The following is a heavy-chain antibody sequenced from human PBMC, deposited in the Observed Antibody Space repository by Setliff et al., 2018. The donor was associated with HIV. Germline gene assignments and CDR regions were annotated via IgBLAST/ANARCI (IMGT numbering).Heavy chain of an antibody. Sequence: GGSLRLSCAASEVSVSGHYMGWARQTPGNGLEWVSVTFAGGSTDYADSVKGRFTVSRDHSTNTLNLQMNSLRVEDTGIYYCARQPPPGDYADYWGQGTLVTVSS. J-gene: IGHJ4*02. CDR3: ARQPPPGDYADY. CDR1: EVSVSGHY. V-gene: IGHV3-66*02. CDR2: TFAGGST. D-gene: IGHD4-17*01.